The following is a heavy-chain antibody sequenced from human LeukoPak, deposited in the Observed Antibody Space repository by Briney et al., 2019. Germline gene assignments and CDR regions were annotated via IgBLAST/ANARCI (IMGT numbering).Heavy chain of an antibody. Sequence: WGGLRLSRAAPGFTLNNYKKKWGRQAPGEGGGGGSSISGCSSYIYYADSVKGRFTISRDNAKNSLYLQMNSLRREDTAVYYCAGGRLGSSGWLSIDYWGQGTLVTVSS. J-gene: IGHJ4*02. V-gene: IGHV3-21*01. D-gene: IGHD6-19*01. CDR3: AGGRLGSSGWLSIDY. CDR1: GFTLNNYK. CDR2: ISGCSSYI.